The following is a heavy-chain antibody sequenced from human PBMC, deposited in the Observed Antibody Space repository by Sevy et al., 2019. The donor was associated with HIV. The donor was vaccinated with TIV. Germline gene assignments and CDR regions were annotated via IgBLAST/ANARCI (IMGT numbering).Heavy chain of an antibody. J-gene: IGHJ4*02. CDR3: ATSIVVGRDY. Sequence: ASVKVSCKVSGNTLSELSIHWVRQAPGKGLEWMGGFDEDGEILYAQKFQDRVIMTEDISTDTAYMERSSLRSEDTAVYYGATSIVVGRDYWGQGTLVTVSS. V-gene: IGHV1-24*01. D-gene: IGHD2-21*01. CDR1: GNTLSELS. CDR2: FDEDGEI.